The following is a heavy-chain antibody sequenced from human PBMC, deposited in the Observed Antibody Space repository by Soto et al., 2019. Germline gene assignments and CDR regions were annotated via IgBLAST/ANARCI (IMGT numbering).Heavy chain of an antibody. V-gene: IGHV1-18*04. CDR3: ARGTVTSGRWFGP. CDR1: HATFTGYT. Sequence: QVHLVQSETEVKEPGASVTVSCKTSHATFTGYTINWVRQAPGQGLEWLGWISSLSGNTYYARDFKVRLPITTNTSATTTSMELRSLRSDDTAVYFCARGTVTSGRWFGPCGQGTLITVSS. D-gene: IGHD4-17*01. CDR2: ISSLSGNT. J-gene: IGHJ5*02.